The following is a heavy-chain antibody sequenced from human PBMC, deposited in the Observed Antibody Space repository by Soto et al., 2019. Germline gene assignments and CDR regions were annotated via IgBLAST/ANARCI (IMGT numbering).Heavy chain of an antibody. CDR2: ISVSSTYA. CDR3: ARDSYYYDSSGYYTFAH. CDR1: GFTFSDYY. D-gene: IGHD3-22*01. J-gene: IGHJ4*01. Sequence: GGSLRLSCAASGFTFSDYYMSWIRQAPGKGLECVAYISVSSTYANYGDSVEGRFTISRDNAENTLYLQMNSLRAEDTAVYYCARDSYYYDSSGYYTFAHWGHGTLVTV. V-gene: IGHV3-11*06.